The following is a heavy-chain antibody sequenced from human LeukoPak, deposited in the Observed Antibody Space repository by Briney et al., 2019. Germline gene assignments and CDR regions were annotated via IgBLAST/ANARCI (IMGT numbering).Heavy chain of an antibody. Sequence: GASVKVSCKASGYTFANYDINWVRQANGPGREWMGWMNPSSGNTGYAQKFQGRVTMTRDTSRTTAFMELSSLRYEDTAVYYCARVRETAAITGLSSYHYSMDVWGQGTTVTVS. CDR1: GYTFANYD. J-gene: IGHJ6*02. V-gene: IGHV1-8*01. D-gene: IGHD5-24*01. CDR2: MNPSSGNT. CDR3: ARVRETAAITGLSSYHYSMDV.